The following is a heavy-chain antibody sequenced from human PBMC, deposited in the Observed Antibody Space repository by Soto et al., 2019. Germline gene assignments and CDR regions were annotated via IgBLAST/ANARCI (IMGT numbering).Heavy chain of an antibody. D-gene: IGHD2-15*01. V-gene: IGHV4-4*02. J-gene: IGHJ4*02. Sequence: QVQLQESGPGLVKPSGTLSLTCAVSSGSISSSNWWSWVRQPPGKGLEWIGEIYHSGSTNYNPSLKSRVTISVDTSKNQYSLKLSSVTAADTAVYYCARASGGSCPNCIDYWGQGTLVTVSS. CDR1: SGSISSSNW. CDR2: IYHSGST. CDR3: ARASGGSCPNCIDY.